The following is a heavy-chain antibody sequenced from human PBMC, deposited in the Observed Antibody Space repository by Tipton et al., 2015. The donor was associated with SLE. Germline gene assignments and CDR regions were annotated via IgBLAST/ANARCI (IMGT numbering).Heavy chain of an antibody. Sequence: SLTCTVSGGSISSYYWSWIRQPPGKGLEWIGYIYYSGSTNYNPSLKSRVTISVDTSKNQFSLKLSSVTAADTAVYYCARHYYYDSSGYYYDAFDIWGQGTMVTVSS. CDR1: GGSISSYY. V-gene: IGHV4-59*08. CDR2: IYYSGST. D-gene: IGHD3-22*01. J-gene: IGHJ3*02. CDR3: ARHYYYDSSGYYYDAFDI.